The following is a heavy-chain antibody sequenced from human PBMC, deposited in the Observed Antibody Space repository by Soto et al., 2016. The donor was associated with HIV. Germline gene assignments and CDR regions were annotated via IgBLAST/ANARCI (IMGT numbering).Heavy chain of an antibody. Sequence: EVQLLESGGGLVQPGGSLRLSCTASGFTFNNYAMSWVRQAPGKGLGWVSTISGSGDSTYYADSVKGRFTISRDNSKNTLYVQMNSLRAEDTAVYYCAKVWWLRLGAFDIWGQGTMVTVSS. CDR3: AKVWWLRLGAFDI. V-gene: IGHV3-23*01. J-gene: IGHJ3*02. D-gene: IGHD5-12*01. CDR2: ISGSGDST. CDR1: GFTFNNYA.